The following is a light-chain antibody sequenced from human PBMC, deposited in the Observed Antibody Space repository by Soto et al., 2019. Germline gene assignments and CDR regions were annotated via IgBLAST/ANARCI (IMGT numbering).Light chain of an antibody. CDR2: DES. Sequence: SYVLTQPPSVSVAPGQTARITCGGINIGSYSVHWYQQKPGQAPVLVVYDESDRPSGIPDRFSGSKSGTSATLGITGFQTGDEADYYCGSWDSSLSAYVFGTGTKLTVL. V-gene: IGLV3-21*02. CDR3: GSWDSSLSAYV. CDR1: NIGSYS. J-gene: IGLJ1*01.